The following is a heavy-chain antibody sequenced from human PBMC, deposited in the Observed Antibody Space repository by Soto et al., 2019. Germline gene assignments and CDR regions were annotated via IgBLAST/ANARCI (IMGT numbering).Heavy chain of an antibody. CDR2: IYYSGST. CDR1: GDSISSGAYY. D-gene: IGHD1-1*01. V-gene: IGHV4-61*08. CDR3: ARRQRITSADY. Sequence: SETLSLTCTVSGDSISSGAYYWSWIRQPPGKGLEWIGYIYYSGSTNYNPSLKSRVTISVDTSKNQFSLKLSSVTAADTAVYYCARRQRITSADYWGQGTLVTVSS. J-gene: IGHJ4*02.